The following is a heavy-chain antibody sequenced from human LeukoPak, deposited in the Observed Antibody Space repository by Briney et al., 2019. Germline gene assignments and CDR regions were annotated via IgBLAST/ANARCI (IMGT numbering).Heavy chain of an antibody. CDR3: AKEGRSTTPGY. CDR1: GFTFSSSD. Sequence: GGSLRLSCAASGFTFSSSDMDWVRQAPGKGLEWVAYISSSSSFIYYTDSVKGRFTISRDNAKNSLYLQMNSLRAEDTAVYFCAKEGRSTTPGYWGQGTLVAVSS. V-gene: IGHV3-21*01. J-gene: IGHJ4*02. CDR2: ISSSSSFI. D-gene: IGHD6-13*01.